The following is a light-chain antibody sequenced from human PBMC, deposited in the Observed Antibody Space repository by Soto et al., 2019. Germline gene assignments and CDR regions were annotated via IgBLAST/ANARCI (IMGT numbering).Light chain of an antibody. CDR2: EVS. V-gene: IGLV2-14*01. CDR3: SSYTTSSTLYV. Sequence: QSALTQPASVSGSPGQSITISCPGTSRDVGTYNYVSWYQQQPGKAPKLLIYEVSNRPSGISDRFSGSKSGNTASLTISGLQAEDEADYYCSSYTTSSTLYVFGTGTKLTVL. CDR1: SRDVGTYNY. J-gene: IGLJ1*01.